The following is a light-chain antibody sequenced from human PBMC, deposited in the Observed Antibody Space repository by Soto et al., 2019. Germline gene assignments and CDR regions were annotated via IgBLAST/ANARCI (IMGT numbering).Light chain of an antibody. CDR2: DAS. CDR1: QSVSSY. CDR3: QQRSNWPPVT. Sequence: EIEMTQSPATLSLSPEERATLSCRASQSVSSYLAWYQQKPGQAPRLLIYDASNRATGIPDRFSGSGSGTDFTLTISSLEPEDSAVYYCQQRSNWPPVTFGGGTKVEIK. J-gene: IGKJ4*01. V-gene: IGKV3-11*01.